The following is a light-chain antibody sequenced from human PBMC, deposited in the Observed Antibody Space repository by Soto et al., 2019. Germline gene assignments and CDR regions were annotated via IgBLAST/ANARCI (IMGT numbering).Light chain of an antibody. V-gene: IGKV1-33*01. CDR2: DAS. CDR3: QQYENLPT. CDR1: QNINNY. J-gene: IGKJ5*01. Sequence: IQMTQSPSSLSSSVGDRVTITCQASQNINNYLNWYQQKPGRAPKLLIYDASNLEAGVPSRFRGSGSGTDFTFTISRLQPEDIATYYCQQYENLPTFGQGTRLEI.